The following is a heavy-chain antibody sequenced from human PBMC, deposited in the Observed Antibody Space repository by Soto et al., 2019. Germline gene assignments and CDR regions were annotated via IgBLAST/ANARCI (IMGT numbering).Heavy chain of an antibody. Sequence: NPSETLSLTCAVSGGSFSGYYWSWIRQPPGKGLEWIGEINHSGSTNYNPSLKSRVTISVDTSKNQFSLKLSSVTAADTAVYYCARVPSHCSGTSCWAFDPWGQGTLVTVSS. CDR3: ARVPSHCSGTSCWAFDP. CDR2: INHSGST. J-gene: IGHJ5*02. D-gene: IGHD2-2*01. CDR1: GGSFSGYY. V-gene: IGHV4-34*01.